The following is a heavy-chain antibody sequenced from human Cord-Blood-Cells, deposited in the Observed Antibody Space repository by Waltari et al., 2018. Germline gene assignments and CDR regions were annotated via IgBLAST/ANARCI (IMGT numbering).Heavy chain of an antibody. CDR3: ASTYYYGSGSYYNHAFDI. Sequence: QLQLQESGPGLVKPSETLSLTCTVSGGSISSSSYYWGWIRQPPGKGLEWIGSIYYSGTTYDNPPIKSRVTISVDTSKNQFSLKLSSVTAADTAVYYCASTYYYGSGSYYNHAFDIWGQGTMVTVSS. CDR1: GGSISSSSYY. D-gene: IGHD3-10*01. J-gene: IGHJ3*02. V-gene: IGHV4-39*01. CDR2: IYYSGTT.